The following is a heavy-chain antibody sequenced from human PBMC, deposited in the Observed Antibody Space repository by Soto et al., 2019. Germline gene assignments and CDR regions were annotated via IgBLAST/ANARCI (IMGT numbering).Heavy chain of an antibody. CDR3: ARDALVTTIFGVVTRYFDY. CDR1: GYTFTSYG. J-gene: IGHJ4*02. CDR2: ISAYNGNT. D-gene: IGHD3-3*01. Sequence: SVKVSCKASGYTFTSYGISWVRQAPGQGLEWMGWISAYNGNTNYAQKPQGRVTMTTDTSTSTAYMELRSLRSDDTAVYYCARDALVTTIFGVVTRYFDYWGQGTLVTVSS. V-gene: IGHV1-18*01.